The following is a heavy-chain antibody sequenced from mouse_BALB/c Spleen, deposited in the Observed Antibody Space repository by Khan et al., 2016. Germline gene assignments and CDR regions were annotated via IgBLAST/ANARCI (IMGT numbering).Heavy chain of an antibody. CDR3: ARNGCWDALSFDY. V-gene: IGHV14-3*02. CDR2: IDPANVST. Sequence: VQLKQSGAELVKPGASVKLSCTAAGFNIKGTYMYWVKQRPEQGLEWIGRIDPANVSTKYDPRFQGKATITADTSSNTAYLQLSSLTSEDTAVYSAARNGCWDALSFDYWGPGTTLTVSS. J-gene: IGHJ2*01. CDR1: GFNIKGTY. D-gene: IGHD4-1*01.